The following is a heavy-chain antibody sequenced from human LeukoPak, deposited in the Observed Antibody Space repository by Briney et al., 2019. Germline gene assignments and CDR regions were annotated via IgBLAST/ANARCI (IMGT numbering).Heavy chain of an antibody. CDR1: GYTFTGYY. V-gene: IGHV1-2*02. D-gene: IGHD5-12*01. CDR2: INPNSGGT. Sequence: ASVKVSCKASGYTFTGYYMHWVRQAPGQGLEWMGWINPNSGGTNYAQKFQGRVTMTRDTSISTAYMELSRLRSDDTAVYYCARDARGYDYVFSGFDPWGQGTLVTVSS. J-gene: IGHJ5*02. CDR3: ARDARGYDYVFSGFDP.